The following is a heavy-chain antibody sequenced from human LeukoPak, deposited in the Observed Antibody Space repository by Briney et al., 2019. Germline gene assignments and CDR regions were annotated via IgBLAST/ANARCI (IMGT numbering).Heavy chain of an antibody. CDR1: GFTFSSYA. D-gene: IGHD6-13*01. V-gene: IGHV3-23*01. Sequence: GGSLRLSCAASGFTFSSYAMTWVRQAPGKGLEWVSGISNSGGFTYYADSVKGRLTISRDNSKNTLYLQMNSLRAEDTALYYRAILYSTNYWGQGTLVTVSS. J-gene: IGHJ4*02. CDR3: AILYSTNY. CDR2: ISNSGGFT.